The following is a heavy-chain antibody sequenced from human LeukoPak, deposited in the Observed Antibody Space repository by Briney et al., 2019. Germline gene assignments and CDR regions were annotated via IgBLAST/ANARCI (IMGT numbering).Heavy chain of an antibody. CDR2: INPSGGST. CDR1: GYTFTGYY. CDR3: ARDNSVGNTAWWFDP. V-gene: IGHV1-46*01. D-gene: IGHD1-26*01. Sequence: ASVKVSCKASGYTFTGYYMHWVRQAPGRGLEWMGIINPSGGSTNYAQNFQGRVTMTRDMSTSTDYMELTSLRSEDTAVYYCARDNSVGNTAWWFDPWGQGTLVTVSS. J-gene: IGHJ5*02.